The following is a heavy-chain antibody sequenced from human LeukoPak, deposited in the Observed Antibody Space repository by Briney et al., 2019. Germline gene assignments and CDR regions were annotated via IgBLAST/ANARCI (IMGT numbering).Heavy chain of an antibody. V-gene: IGHV1-3*01. D-gene: IGHD3-3*01. CDR3: ARGITIFGVVIRYYFDY. Sequence: ASVKVSCKASGYTFTSYAMHWVRQAPGQRLEWMGWINAGNGNTKYSQKFQGRVTITRDTSASTAYMELSSLRSEDTAVYYCARGITIFGVVIRYYFDYWGQGTLVTVSS. J-gene: IGHJ4*02. CDR2: INAGNGNT. CDR1: GYTFTSYA.